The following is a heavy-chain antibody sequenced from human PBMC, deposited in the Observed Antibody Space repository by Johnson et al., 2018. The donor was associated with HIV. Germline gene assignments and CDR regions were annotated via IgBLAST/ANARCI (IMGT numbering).Heavy chain of an antibody. CDR2: IKSKTDGGTT. CDR3: TKDQVQQLVHDAFDI. CDR1: GFTFSNAW. D-gene: IGHD6-13*01. J-gene: IGHJ3*02. Sequence: VQLVESGGGLVQPGGSLRLSCAASGFTFSNAWMSWVRQAPGKGLEWVGRIKSKTDGGTTAYAAPVQGRFTIARDDSKNTLYLQMNSLKTEDTAVYYCTKDQVQQLVHDAFDIWGQGTMVTVSS. V-gene: IGHV3-15*01.